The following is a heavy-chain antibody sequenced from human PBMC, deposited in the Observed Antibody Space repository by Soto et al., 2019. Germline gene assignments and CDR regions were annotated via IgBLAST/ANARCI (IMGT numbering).Heavy chain of an antibody. V-gene: IGHV2-5*02. J-gene: IGHJ4*02. CDR1: GFSLSTSGVG. CDR2: IYWDDDK. D-gene: IGHD6-13*01. Sequence: SGPTLVNPTQTLTLTCTFSGFSLSTSGVGVGWIRQPPGKALEWLALIYWDDDKRYSPSLKSTLNITKHTSKNQVVLTMTHMDPVDTATYYCAHIRATLSITAAGTFDYLGQGTLVPVS. CDR3: AHIRATLSITAAGTFDY.